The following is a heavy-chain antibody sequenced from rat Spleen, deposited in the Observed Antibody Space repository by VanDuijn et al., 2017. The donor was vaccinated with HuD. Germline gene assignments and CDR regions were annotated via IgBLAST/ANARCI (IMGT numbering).Heavy chain of an antibody. V-gene: IGHV5S23*01. CDR2: ISYEDFTP. CDR3: ARRGYFDY. Sequence: EVQLVESGGGLVQPGRSLKLSCAASGFTFSNYDMAWVRQTPKKGLEWVTSISYEDFTPFYGDSVKGRFTISRDNSRSTLYLQMDSLRSEDTATYYCARRGYFDYWGQGVMVTVSS. CDR1: GFTFSNYD. J-gene: IGHJ2*01.